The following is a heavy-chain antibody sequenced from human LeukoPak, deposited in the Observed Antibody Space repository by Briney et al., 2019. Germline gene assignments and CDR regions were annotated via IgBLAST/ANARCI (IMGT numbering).Heavy chain of an antibody. V-gene: IGHV5-51*01. CDR1: GYSFTNYW. J-gene: IGHJ4*02. Sequence: GESLKISCEASGYSFTNYWIGWVRQMPGKGLEWMGIIYPDDSESKYSPSFQGQVTISTDKSISTAYLQWSSLKASDTAMYYCARSRDSSGYYYLIWGQGTLVTVSS. CDR2: IYPDDSES. CDR3: ARSRDSSGYYYLI. D-gene: IGHD3-22*01.